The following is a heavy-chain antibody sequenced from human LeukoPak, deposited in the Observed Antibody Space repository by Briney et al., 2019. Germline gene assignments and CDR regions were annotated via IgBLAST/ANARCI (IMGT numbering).Heavy chain of an antibody. J-gene: IGHJ3*02. CDR2: MYFDGST. V-gene: IGHV4-39*07. CDR1: GGSISSSSYY. D-gene: IGHD2-21*02. CDR3: ARAGGDDAFDI. Sequence: SETLSLTCTVSGGSISSSSYYWGWIRQPPGKGLEWIGSMYFDGSTYYNPALKSRVTISVDTSKNYFSLKLSSVTAADTAVYYCARAGGDDAFDIWGQGTMVTVSS.